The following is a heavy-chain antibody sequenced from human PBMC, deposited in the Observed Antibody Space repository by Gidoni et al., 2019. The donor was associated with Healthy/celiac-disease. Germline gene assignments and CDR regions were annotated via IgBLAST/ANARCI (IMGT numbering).Heavy chain of an antibody. CDR3: AKDCYYDSSGYSDY. V-gene: IGHV3-23*04. D-gene: IGHD3-22*01. CDR1: GFTFSSYA. Sequence: EVQLVASGGGLVQPGRSLRLSCAASGFTFSSYAMSWVRQAPGKGLEWVSAISGRGGSTYYEDSVKGRFTISRDNSKNTLYLQMNSLRAEDTAVYYCAKDCYYDSSGYSDYWGQGTLVTVSS. J-gene: IGHJ4*02. CDR2: ISGRGGST.